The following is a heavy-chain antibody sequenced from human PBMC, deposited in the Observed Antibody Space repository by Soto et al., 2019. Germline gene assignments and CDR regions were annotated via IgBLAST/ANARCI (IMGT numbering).Heavy chain of an antibody. CDR3: ARAPGYSSSWYWFPNWFAP. D-gene: IGHD6-13*01. J-gene: IGHJ5*02. Sequence: SETLSLTCAVYGGSFSGYYWSWIRQPPGKGLEWIGEINHSGSTNYNPSLKSRVTISVDTSKNQFSLKLSSVTAADTAVYYCARAPGYSSSWYWFPNWFAPWGQGTLVTVSS. V-gene: IGHV4-34*01. CDR2: INHSGST. CDR1: GGSFSGYY.